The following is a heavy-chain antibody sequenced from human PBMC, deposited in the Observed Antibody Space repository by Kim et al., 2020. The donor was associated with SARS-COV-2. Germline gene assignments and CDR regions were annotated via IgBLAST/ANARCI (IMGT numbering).Heavy chain of an antibody. J-gene: IGHJ4*02. Sequence: GVSLRLSCAASGFTFSNYWMHWVRQAPGKGLEWVSHIKTDGSSSNYAGSLKGRFTISRDNAKSTLYLQINSLRAEDTAVYYCTRSDGVNSLFDYWGQGTLVTVSS. V-gene: IGHV3-74*01. CDR2: IKTDGSSS. CDR1: GFTFSNYW. CDR3: TRSDGVNSLFDY. D-gene: IGHD4-17*01.